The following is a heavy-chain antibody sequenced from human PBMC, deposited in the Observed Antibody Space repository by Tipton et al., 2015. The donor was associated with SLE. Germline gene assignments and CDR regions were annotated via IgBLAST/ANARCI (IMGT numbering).Heavy chain of an antibody. CDR1: GGSISSSSYY. J-gene: IGHJ3*02. V-gene: IGHV4-39*07. D-gene: IGHD6-13*01. CDR3: ARVWYSSSWYPGAFDI. CDR2: IYYSGST. Sequence: TLSLTCTVSGGSISSSSYYWGWIRQPPGKGLEWIGSIYYSGSTYYNPSLKSRVTISVDTSKNQFSLKLSSVTAADTAVYYCARVWYSSSWYPGAFDIWGQGTMVTVSS.